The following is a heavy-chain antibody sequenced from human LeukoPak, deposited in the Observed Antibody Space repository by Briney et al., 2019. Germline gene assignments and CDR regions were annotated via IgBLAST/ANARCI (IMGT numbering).Heavy chain of an antibody. CDR1: GYTFTSYD. CDR2: MNPNSGNT. V-gene: IGHV1-8*01. D-gene: IGHD1-26*01. Sequence: ASVKVSCKASGYTFTSYDINWVRQAPGQGLEWMGWMNPNSGNTGYAQKFQGRVTMTRNTSISTAYMELSSLRSEDTAVYYCARGGPLPIVGATAYDYWGQGTLVTVSS. J-gene: IGHJ4*02. CDR3: ARGGPLPIVGATAYDY.